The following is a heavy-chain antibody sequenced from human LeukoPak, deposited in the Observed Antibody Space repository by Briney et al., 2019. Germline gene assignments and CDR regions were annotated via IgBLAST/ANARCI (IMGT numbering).Heavy chain of an antibody. CDR3: ASGIAAAGIIIRAFDI. D-gene: IGHD6-13*01. CDR2: MNPNSGNT. J-gene: IGHJ3*02. Sequence: ASVKVSCKASGYTFTSYDINWVRQATGQGLEWMGWMNPNSGNTGYAQKFQGRVTMTRNTSISTAYMELSSLRSEDTAVYYCASGIAAAGIIIRAFDIWGQGTMVTVSS. CDR1: GYTFTSYD. V-gene: IGHV1-8*01.